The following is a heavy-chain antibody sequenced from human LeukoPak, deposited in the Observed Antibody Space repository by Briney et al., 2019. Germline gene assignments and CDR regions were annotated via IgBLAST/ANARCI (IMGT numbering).Heavy chain of an antibody. J-gene: IGHJ6*03. CDR1: GGTFSSYA. CDR2: IIPIFGTA. V-gene: IGHV1-69*05. Sequence: SVKVSCKASGGTFSSYAISWVRQAPGQGLEWMGGIIPIFGTANYAQKFQGRVTITTDKSTSTAYMELSSLRSEDTAVYYCARVGYGSGYMDVWGKGTTVTVSS. D-gene: IGHD3-10*01. CDR3: ARVGYGSGYMDV.